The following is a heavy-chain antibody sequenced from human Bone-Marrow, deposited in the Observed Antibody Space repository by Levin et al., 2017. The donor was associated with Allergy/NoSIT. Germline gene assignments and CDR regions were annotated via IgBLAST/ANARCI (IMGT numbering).Heavy chain of an antibody. V-gene: IGHV6-1*01. CDR3: ARDPYYYDSSGYWRPRYYYYGMDV. CDR2: TYYRSKWYN. J-gene: IGHJ6*02. Sequence: SQTLSLTCAISGDSVSSNSAAWNWIRQSPSRGLEWLGRTYYRSKWYNDYAVSVKSRITINPDTSKNQFSLQLNSVTPEDTAVYYCARDPYYYDSSGYWRPRYYYYGMDVWGQGTTVTVSS. CDR1: GDSVSSNSAA. D-gene: IGHD3-22*01.